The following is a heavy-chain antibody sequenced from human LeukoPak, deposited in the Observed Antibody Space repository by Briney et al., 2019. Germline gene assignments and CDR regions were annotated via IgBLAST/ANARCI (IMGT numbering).Heavy chain of an antibody. Sequence: ASVKVSCKASGYTFTSYGISWLRQAPGQGLEWMGWISAYNGKKNFEQKFEGRVDMTTDTSSSKAYMELRSLRSDDTAVYYCAREAADYWGQGTLVTVSS. CDR1: GYTFTSYG. D-gene: IGHD2-15*01. J-gene: IGHJ4*02. CDR3: AREAADY. V-gene: IGHV1-18*01. CDR2: ISAYNGKK.